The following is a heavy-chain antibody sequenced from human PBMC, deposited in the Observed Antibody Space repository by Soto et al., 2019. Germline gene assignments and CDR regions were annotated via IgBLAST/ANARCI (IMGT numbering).Heavy chain of an antibody. J-gene: IGHJ4*02. CDR3: ARGPVPRIAAAGYFDY. V-gene: IGHV6-1*01. CDR1: GDSVSSNSAA. Sequence: SQTLSLTCAISGDSVSSNSAAWNWIRQSPSRGLEWLGRTYYRSKWYNDYAVSVKSRITINPDTSKNQFSLQLNSVTPEDTAVYYCARGPVPRIAAAGYFDYWGQGTLVTVSS. CDR2: TYYRSKWYN. D-gene: IGHD6-13*01.